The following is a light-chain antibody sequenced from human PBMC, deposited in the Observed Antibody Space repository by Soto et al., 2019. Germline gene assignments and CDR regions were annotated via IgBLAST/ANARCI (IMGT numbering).Light chain of an antibody. Sequence: EIVLTQSPGTLSLSPGERATLSCRASQSVSSSYLAWYQQKPGQAPRLLIYGASSRATGIPDRFSGSGSGKDFTLTISRLEPEDFAVYYCQQYGSSPKLTFGGGTEVEIK. CDR2: GAS. J-gene: IGKJ4*01. CDR3: QQYGSSPKLT. CDR1: QSVSSSY. V-gene: IGKV3-20*01.